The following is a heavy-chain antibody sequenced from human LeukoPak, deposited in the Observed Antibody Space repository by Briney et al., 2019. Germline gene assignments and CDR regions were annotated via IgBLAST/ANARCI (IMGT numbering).Heavy chain of an antibody. D-gene: IGHD6-19*01. CDR3: ARGFPAVAQGADY. V-gene: IGHV4-34*01. CDR1: GGSFSDYY. J-gene: IGHJ4*02. Sequence: SETLSLTCAVYGGSFSDYYWSWIRQPPGKGLEWIGEINHSGSTNYNPSLKSRVTISVDTSKNQFSLKLSSVTAAVTAVYYCARGFPAVAQGADYWGQGTLVTVSS. CDR2: INHSGST.